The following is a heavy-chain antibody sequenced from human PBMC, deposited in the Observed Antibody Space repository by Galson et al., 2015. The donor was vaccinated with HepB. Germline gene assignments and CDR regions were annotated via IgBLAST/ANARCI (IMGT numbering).Heavy chain of an antibody. V-gene: IGHV5-51*03. D-gene: IGHD6-19*01. J-gene: IGHJ5*02. CDR1: GYSFTSYW. CDR3: ARLRPGSSGWWPLNWFDP. CDR2: IYPGDSDT. Sequence: QSGAEVKKPGESLKISCKGSGYSFTSYWIGWVRQMPGKGLEWMGIIYPGDSDTRYSPSFQGQVTISADKSISTAYLQWSSLKASDTAMYYCARLRPGSSGWWPLNWFDPWGQGTLVTVSS.